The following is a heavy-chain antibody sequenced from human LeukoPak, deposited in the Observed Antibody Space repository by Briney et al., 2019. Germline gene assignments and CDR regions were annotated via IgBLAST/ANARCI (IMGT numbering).Heavy chain of an antibody. V-gene: IGHV4-59*08. CDR2: IYYSGST. D-gene: IGHD1-26*01. CDR1: GGSISGYY. Sequence: SETLSLTCTVSGGSISGYYWSWIRQPPGKGLEWIGYIYYSGSTSYNPSLKSRVTISVDTSKNQFSLKLSSVTAADTAVYYCARQGGYRVGFDYWGQGTLVTVSS. CDR3: ARQGGYRVGFDY. J-gene: IGHJ4*02.